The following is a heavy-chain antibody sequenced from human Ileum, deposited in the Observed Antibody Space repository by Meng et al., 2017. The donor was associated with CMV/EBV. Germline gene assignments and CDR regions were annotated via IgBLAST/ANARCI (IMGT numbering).Heavy chain of an antibody. V-gene: IGHV3-15*01. J-gene: IGHJ4*02. CDR1: GFTFSNAW. D-gene: IGHD2-21*01. Sequence: GESLKISCAASGFTFSNAWMNWVRQAPGKGLEWVGRVKSEIDGATTDYAAPVKGRFTISRDDSKNTVYMQLNSLKSEDTGVYYCTTGGVVGSWGQGTRVTVSS. CDR3: TTGGVVGS. CDR2: VKSEIDGATT.